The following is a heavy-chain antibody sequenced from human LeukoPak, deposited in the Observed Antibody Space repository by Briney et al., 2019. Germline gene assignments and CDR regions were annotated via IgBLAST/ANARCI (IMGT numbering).Heavy chain of an antibody. CDR3: ARVRRGYSGYGYYFDY. J-gene: IGHJ4*02. D-gene: IGHD5-12*01. Sequence: GGSLRLFCAASVFTFSFHWMNWVRQAPGKGLEWVANIKQDGSEKYYVDSVKGRFTTSRDNAKNSLYLQMNSLRAEDTAVYYCARVRRGYSGYGYYFDYWGQGTLVTVSS. CDR2: IKQDGSEK. CDR1: VFTFSFHW. V-gene: IGHV3-7*01.